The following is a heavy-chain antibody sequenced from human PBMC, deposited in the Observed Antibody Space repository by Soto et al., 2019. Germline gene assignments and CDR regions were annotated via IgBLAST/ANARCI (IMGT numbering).Heavy chain of an antibody. Sequence: ASVKVSCKASGYTFTSYAIHWVRQAPGQRLEWMGWINAGNGNTKYSQKFQGRVTITRDTSASTAYVELSSLRSEDTAVYYCARGITLPTPLDYWGQGTLVTVSS. CDR1: GYTFTSYA. D-gene: IGHD1-20*01. J-gene: IGHJ4*02. CDR3: ARGITLPTPLDY. V-gene: IGHV1-3*01. CDR2: INAGNGNT.